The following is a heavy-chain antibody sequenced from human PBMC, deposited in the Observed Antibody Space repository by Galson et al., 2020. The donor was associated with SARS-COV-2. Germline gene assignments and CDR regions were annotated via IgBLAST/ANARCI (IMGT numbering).Heavy chain of an antibody. CDR2: ISYDGSNK. Sequence: VGSLRLSCAASGFTFSSYGMHWVRQAPGKGLEWVAVISYDGSNKYYADSVKGRFTISRDNSKNTLYLQMNSLRAEDTAVYYCAKDPIYYYDSSGYYYFDYWGQGTLVTVSS. CDR3: AKDPIYYYDSSGYYYFDY. V-gene: IGHV3-30*18. D-gene: IGHD3-22*01. J-gene: IGHJ4*02. CDR1: GFTFSSYG.